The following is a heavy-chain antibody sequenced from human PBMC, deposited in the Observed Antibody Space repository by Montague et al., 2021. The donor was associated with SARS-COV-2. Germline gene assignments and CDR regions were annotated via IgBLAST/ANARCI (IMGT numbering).Heavy chain of an antibody. CDR1: GGSFSAHS. V-gene: IGHV4-34*10. CDR2: INHRGST. Sequence: SETLSLTCAVYGGSFSAHSWCWIRQSPGKGLEWIGEINHRGSTTYMSSLKIRVTMSVDMSKTQFALKLSSVTAADTAISYCASGGLAGGTYDIWSFSYTSPLDYWGQGTLVTVSS. CDR3: ASGGLAGGTYDIWSFSYTSPLDY. D-gene: IGHD3-3*01. J-gene: IGHJ4*02.